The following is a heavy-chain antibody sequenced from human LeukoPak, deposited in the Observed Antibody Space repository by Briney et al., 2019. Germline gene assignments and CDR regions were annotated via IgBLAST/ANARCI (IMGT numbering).Heavy chain of an antibody. J-gene: IGHJ4*02. CDR3: ARDLTGPNDIAAAVSFDY. D-gene: IGHD6-13*01. CDR1: GGSISSYY. CDR2: IYNSGST. V-gene: IGHV4-59*12. Sequence: PSETLSLTCTVSGGSISSYYWSWIRQPPGKGLEWIGYIYNSGSTNYNPSLKSRVTISVDTSKNQFSLQLNSVTPEDTAVYYCARDLTGPNDIAAAVSFDYWGQGTLVTVSS.